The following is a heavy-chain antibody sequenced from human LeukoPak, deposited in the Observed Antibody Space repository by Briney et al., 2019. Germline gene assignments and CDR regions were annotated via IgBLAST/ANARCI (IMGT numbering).Heavy chain of an antibody. CDR2: LYSDGTT. Sequence: GGSLRLSCAASGFTVSSNYMSWVRQAPGKGLEWVSVLYSDGTTYYADSVKGRVTISRDNSKNTLYLQMNNLRAEDTAVYYCARAAYDSNGFTANHDYWGQGTLVTVSS. D-gene: IGHD3-22*01. CDR3: ARAAYDSNGFTANHDY. J-gene: IGHJ4*02. V-gene: IGHV3-53*01. CDR1: GFTVSSNY.